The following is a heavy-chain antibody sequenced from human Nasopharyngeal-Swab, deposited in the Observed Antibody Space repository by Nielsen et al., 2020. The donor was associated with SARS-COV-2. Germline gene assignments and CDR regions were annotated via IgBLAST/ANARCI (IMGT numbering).Heavy chain of an antibody. CDR3: ARTNITMIGQ. CDR2: IDWYDDK. Sequence: SGPTLVTPTQTLTLTCTFSGFSPTTSGMCVSWIRQPPGKALEWLARIDWYDDKYYCTSLKTRLTISNDTSKNQVVLTMTNMDPVDTATYYCARTNITMIGQWGQGTLVTVSS. D-gene: IGHD3-22*01. J-gene: IGHJ4*02. CDR1: GFSPTTSGMC. V-gene: IGHV2-70*11.